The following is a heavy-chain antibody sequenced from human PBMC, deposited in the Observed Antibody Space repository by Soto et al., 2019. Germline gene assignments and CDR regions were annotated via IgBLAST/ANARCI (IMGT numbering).Heavy chain of an antibody. Sequence: EVQLVESGGGSVQPGGSLRLSCAASGFTFSNYWMHWVRQAPGKGLVWVSRINADGSSTSYVDSVKGRFTISRDNAENTVYLQMNSLRAEDTAIFSCARDPDTRVSRDVWGIGTTVTVSS. J-gene: IGHJ6*04. CDR1: GFTFSNYW. V-gene: IGHV3-74*01. CDR3: ARDPDTRVSRDV. D-gene: IGHD3-10*01. CDR2: INADGSST.